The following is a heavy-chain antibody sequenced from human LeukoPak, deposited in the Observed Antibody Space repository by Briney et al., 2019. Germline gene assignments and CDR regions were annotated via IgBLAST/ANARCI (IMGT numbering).Heavy chain of an antibody. V-gene: IGHV3-48*02. CDR1: GFTFSDYT. CDR3: ARGSSAPDY. J-gene: IGHJ4*02. D-gene: IGHD6-25*01. CDR2: ISRSSDTI. Sequence: PGRSLRLSCAASGFTFSDYTMNWVRQAPGKGLECISYISRSSDTIYYADSVKGRFTISRDNAKNSVYLQMNSLRDEDTAVYYCARGSSAPDYWGQGTLVTVSS.